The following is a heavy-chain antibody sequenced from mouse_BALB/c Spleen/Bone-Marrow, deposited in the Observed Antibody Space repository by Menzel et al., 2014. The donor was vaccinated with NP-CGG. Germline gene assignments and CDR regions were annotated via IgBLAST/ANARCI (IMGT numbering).Heavy chain of an antibody. V-gene: IGHV7-3*02. Sequence: EVKLVESGGGLVQPGGSLRLSCATSGFTFTDYYMSWVRQPPGKALEWLGFIRSKANGYTTEYSASVKGRFTISRDNSQSILYLQINTLRAEDSATYYCARDRAARATGYCFDYWGQGTTLTVSS. CDR1: GFTFTDYY. CDR3: ARDRAARATGYCFDY. D-gene: IGHD3-1*01. CDR2: IRSKANGYTT. J-gene: IGHJ2*01.